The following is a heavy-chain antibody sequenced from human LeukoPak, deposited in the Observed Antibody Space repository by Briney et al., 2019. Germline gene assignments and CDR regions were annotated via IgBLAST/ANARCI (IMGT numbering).Heavy chain of an antibody. CDR3: ARADIIVVAGATPVGSGFEY. J-gene: IGHJ4*02. Sequence: GASLKVSCKTSGYTFTTYGTSWLRQAPGQGLEWMGWISAHKGDTEYAQKFQGRVTMTRDTSTSTAYMELQSLTSDDTAVYYCARADIIVVAGATPVGSGFEYWGQGALITVS. D-gene: IGHD2-15*01. CDR2: ISAHKGDT. V-gene: IGHV1-18*01. CDR1: GYTFTTYG.